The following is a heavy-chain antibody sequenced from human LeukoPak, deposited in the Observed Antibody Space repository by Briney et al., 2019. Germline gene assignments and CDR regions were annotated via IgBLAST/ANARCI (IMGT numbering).Heavy chain of an antibody. J-gene: IGHJ4*02. Sequence: ASVKVSCKASGYTFTNYGLSWVRQAPGQGLEWMGWISAYNGVTQYPKKFQGRVTMTRDTSTNTAYMELRSLRSDDTAAYYCARDLNSWLKTDSWGQGTLVTVS. CDR1: GYTFTNYG. V-gene: IGHV1-18*01. CDR3: ARDLNSWLKTDS. CDR2: ISAYNGVT. D-gene: IGHD5-12*01.